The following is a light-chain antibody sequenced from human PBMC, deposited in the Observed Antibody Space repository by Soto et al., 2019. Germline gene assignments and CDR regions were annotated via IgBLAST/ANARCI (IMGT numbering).Light chain of an antibody. Sequence: EIVLTQSPGTLSLSPGERATLSCRASQSCSSSYLAWYQQKPGQAPRLLIYGASSRATGIPDRFSGSGSGTDFTLTISSLEPEDFAVYYCQQRSNWPLTFGGGTKVDI. CDR2: GAS. CDR1: QSCSSSY. J-gene: IGKJ4*01. V-gene: IGKV3D-20*02. CDR3: QQRSNWPLT.